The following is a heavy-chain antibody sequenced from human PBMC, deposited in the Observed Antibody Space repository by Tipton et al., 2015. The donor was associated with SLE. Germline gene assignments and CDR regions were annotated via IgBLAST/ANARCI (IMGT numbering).Heavy chain of an antibody. CDR2: TYSGGPT. J-gene: IGHJ4*02. CDR3: AKLRLGVVIDY. D-gene: IGHD3-3*01. Sequence: SLRLSCAASGFTFSTYAMNWVRQAPGKGLEWVSVTYSGGPTYYADSVKGRFTISRDNSKNTLYLQMNSLRDEDTAVYYCAKLRLGVVIDYWGQGTLVTVSS. CDR1: GFTFSTYA. V-gene: IGHV3-23*03.